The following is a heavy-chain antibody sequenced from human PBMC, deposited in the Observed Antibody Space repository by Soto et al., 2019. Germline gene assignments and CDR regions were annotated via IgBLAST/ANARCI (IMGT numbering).Heavy chain of an antibody. CDR2: INAGNGNT. CDR3: ARDRSRRGLMVYAMDFDY. V-gene: IGHV1-3*01. D-gene: IGHD2-8*01. CDR1: GYTFTSYA. J-gene: IGHJ4*02. Sequence: GASVKVSCKASGYTFTSYAMHWVRQAPGQRLEWMGWINAGNGNTKYSQKFQGRVTIIRDTSASTAYMELSSLRSEDTAVYYCARDRSRRGLMVYAMDFDYWGQGTLVTVSS.